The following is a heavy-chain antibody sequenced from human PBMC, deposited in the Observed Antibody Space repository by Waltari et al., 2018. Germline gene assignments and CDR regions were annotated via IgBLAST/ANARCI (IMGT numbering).Heavy chain of an antibody. Sequence: EVQLVESGGGLVQPGGSLRLSCAASGFTFSSYWMHWVRQAPGKGLVLVTRINSGGSSTRYADSVKGRFTISRDNAKNTLYLQMNSLRAEDTAVYYCARDRGVSARGACDIWGQGTMVTVSS. CDR2: INSGGSST. D-gene: IGHD3-10*01. CDR1: GFTFSSYW. V-gene: IGHV3-74*01. J-gene: IGHJ3*02. CDR3: ARDRGVSARGACDI.